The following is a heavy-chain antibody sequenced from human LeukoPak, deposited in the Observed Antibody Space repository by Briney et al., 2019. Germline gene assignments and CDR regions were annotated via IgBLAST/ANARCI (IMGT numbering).Heavy chain of an antibody. D-gene: IGHD3-22*01. Sequence: ASVKVSCTASGYTFTSYGISWVRQAPGQGLEWMGWISAYNGNTNYAQKLQGRVTMTTDTSTSTAYMELSSLRSEDTAVYYCARGPYYYDSSGYYHPHFDYWGQGTLVTVSS. CDR3: ARGPYYYDSSGYYHPHFDY. CDR2: ISAYNGNT. V-gene: IGHV1-18*01. J-gene: IGHJ4*02. CDR1: GYTFTSYG.